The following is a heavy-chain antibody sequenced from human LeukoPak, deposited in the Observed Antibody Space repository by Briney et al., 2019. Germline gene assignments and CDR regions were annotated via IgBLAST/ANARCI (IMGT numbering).Heavy chain of an antibody. J-gene: IGHJ4*02. V-gene: IGHV2-5*02. CDR3: ARIMITFGGVIVPFDY. CDR1: GFSLSTSGVG. CDR2: IYWDDDK. D-gene: IGHD3-16*02. Sequence: ESGPTLVNPTQALTLTCTFSGFSLSTSGVGVGWIRQSPGKALEWLALIYWDDDKRYSPSLKSRLTISKDTSKSQVVLTMTNMDPVDTATYYCARIMITFGGVIVPFDYWGQGTLVTVSS.